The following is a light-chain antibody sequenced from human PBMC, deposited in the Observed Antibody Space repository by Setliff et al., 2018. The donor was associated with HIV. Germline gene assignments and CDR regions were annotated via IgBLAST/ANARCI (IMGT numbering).Light chain of an antibody. CDR1: SSDVGDYNY. Sequence: LTQPPSASGSPGQSVTISCTGTSSDVGDYNYVSWYQQHPGRAPKLIIYGVHNRPSGVSNRFSGSKSGNTASLTISGLQAEDETDYYCSSYSSISTQIFGTGTKVTVL. V-gene: IGLV2-14*01. CDR2: GVH. CDR3: SSYSSISTQI. J-gene: IGLJ1*01.